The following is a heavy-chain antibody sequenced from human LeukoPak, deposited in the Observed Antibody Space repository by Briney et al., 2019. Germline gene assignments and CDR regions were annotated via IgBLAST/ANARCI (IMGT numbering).Heavy chain of an antibody. CDR3: ASPAVWGELSLRY. J-gene: IGHJ4*02. Sequence: GGSLRLSCAASGFTFSSYAMSWVRQAPGKGLEWVSGISASGGSTHYADSVKGRFTISRDNSKNTVYLQMNSLRAEDTAVYYCASPAVWGELSLRYWGQGTLVTVSS. CDR1: GFTFSSYA. V-gene: IGHV3-23*01. CDR2: ISASGGST. D-gene: IGHD3-16*02.